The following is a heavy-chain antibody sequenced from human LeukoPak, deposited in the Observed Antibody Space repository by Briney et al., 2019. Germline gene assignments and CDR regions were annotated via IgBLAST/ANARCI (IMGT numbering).Heavy chain of an antibody. CDR3: AKGTFAWELLRPFDY. D-gene: IGHD1-26*01. CDR2: ISGSGGST. CDR1: GFTFSSYA. J-gene: IGHJ4*02. Sequence: GGSLRLSCAASGFTFSSYAMSWVRQAPGKGLEWVSAISGSGGSTYYADSVKGRFTISRDNSKNTLYLQMNSLRAEDTAVYYGAKGTFAWELLRPFDYGGQGTLVTVSS. V-gene: IGHV3-23*01.